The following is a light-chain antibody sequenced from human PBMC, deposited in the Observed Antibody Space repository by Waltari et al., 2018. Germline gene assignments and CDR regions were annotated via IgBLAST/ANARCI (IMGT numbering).Light chain of an antibody. V-gene: IGKV1-17*01. J-gene: IGKJ4*01. CDR3: LQYNSHPLT. CDR1: QGINTY. Sequence: DNQITQSPSSPSASAQHTLTITCRASQGINTYLNWYQQKAGKAPKRLIYAASTLESGVPPRFSGSGSGTDFTLTISSLQPEDFATYYCLQYNSHPLTFGGGTKVEIK. CDR2: AAS.